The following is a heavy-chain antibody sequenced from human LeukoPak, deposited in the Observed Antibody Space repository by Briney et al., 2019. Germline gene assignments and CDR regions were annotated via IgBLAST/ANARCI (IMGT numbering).Heavy chain of an antibody. CDR3: ARDKAVDAFDI. CDR1: GGXXSXYA. CDR2: IIPIFGTA. D-gene: IGHD6-19*01. Sequence: VSCXXXGGXXSXYAISWVRQAPGXGLEWMGGIIPIFGTANYAQKFQGRVTITADESTSTAYMELSSLRSEDTAVYYCARDKAVDAFDIWGQGTMVTVSS. V-gene: IGHV1-69*01. J-gene: IGHJ3*02.